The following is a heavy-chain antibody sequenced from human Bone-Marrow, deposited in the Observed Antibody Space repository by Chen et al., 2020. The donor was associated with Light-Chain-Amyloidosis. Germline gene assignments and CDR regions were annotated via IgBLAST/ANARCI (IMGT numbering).Heavy chain of an antibody. CDR3: ARRTDGYNFDY. CDR2: IYPDDSDA. CDR1: GYTFPNYW. V-gene: IGHV5-51*01. Sequence: GGARKISCKGSGYTFPNYWIGWVRQMPGKGLEWMGVIYPDDSDARYSPSFEGQVTISADKSITTAYLQWRSLKASDTAMYYCARRTDGYNFDYWGQGTLVTVSS. J-gene: IGHJ4*02. D-gene: IGHD5-12*01.